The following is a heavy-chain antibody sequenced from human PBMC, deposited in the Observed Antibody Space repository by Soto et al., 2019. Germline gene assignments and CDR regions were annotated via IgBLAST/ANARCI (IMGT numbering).Heavy chain of an antibody. CDR1: GFTFSNYA. J-gene: IGHJ4*02. D-gene: IGHD3-10*01. V-gene: IGHV3-33*07. CDR2: IWHDGSIK. Sequence: GSLRLSCAASGFTFSNYAMYWVRQAPGKGLEWVAVIWHDGSIKYYAGSVKGRFTVSRDNPKNTLYLQMNSLRAEDTAVYYCARVTFGNYFDYWGRGTLVTVSS. CDR3: ARVTFGNYFDY.